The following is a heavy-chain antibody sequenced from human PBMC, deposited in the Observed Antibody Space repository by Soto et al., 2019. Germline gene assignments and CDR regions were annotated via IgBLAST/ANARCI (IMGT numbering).Heavy chain of an antibody. CDR2: MNPFSGNA. CDR3: TRGQGNH. V-gene: IGHV1-8*01. CDR1: GYTFTSYD. Sequence: QVQLVQSGAEVKKPGASVRVSCKASGYTFTSYDIYWVRQATGQGLEWMGWMNPFSGNAVYTQKFQERVNMTRDTSINTAYMEMSGLRSEDTAVYYCTRGQGNHWGQGALVTVSS. J-gene: IGHJ4*02.